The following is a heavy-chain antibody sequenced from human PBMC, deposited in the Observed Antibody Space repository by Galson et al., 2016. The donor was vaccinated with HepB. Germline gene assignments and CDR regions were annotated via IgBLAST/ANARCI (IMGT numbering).Heavy chain of an antibody. CDR3: TTDRGSDWKFGLAVD. D-gene: IGHD1-1*01. CDR1: GFTFSNAW. J-gene: IGHJ4*02. CDR2: IKSTTDGGTT. V-gene: IGHV3-15*01. Sequence: SLRLSCAASGFTFSNAWMTWVRQAPGKGLEWVGRIKSTTDGGTTDYAAPVEGRFTISRDDSRKTLYLRMNSLKTEDTAIYYCTTDRGSDWKFGLAVDWGQGTQVTVSS.